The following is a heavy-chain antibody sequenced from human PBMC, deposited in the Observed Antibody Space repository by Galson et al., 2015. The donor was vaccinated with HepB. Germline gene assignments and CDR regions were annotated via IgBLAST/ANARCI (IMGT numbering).Heavy chain of an antibody. CDR3: ARELQPGMDV. CDR1: GFIFNYYS. Sequence: SLRLSCATSGFIFNYYSMNWVRQAPGKGLEWVSHISSSADTTEYADSVRGRFIMSRDNAKNSVYLQMNSLRDDDTAVYYCARELQPGMDVWGQGTTVTVSS. V-gene: IGHV3-48*02. CDR2: ISSSADTT. J-gene: IGHJ6*02. D-gene: IGHD1-14*01.